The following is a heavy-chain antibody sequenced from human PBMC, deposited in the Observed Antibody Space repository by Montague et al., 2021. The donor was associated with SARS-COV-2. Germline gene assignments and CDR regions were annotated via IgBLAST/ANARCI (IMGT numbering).Heavy chain of an antibody. Sequence: SETLSLTCTVSGYSISSGYCWGWIRQPPGKGLEWIGSICHSGSSPNNPSFKTRVAMSLDTSKNQFSLKLSSVTAADTAVYYCARGSLYNGIDTNYFDYWSQGTLVAVSS. CDR1: GYSISSGYC. D-gene: IGHD2-8*01. CDR2: ICHSGSS. J-gene: IGHJ4*02. V-gene: IGHV4-38-2*02. CDR3: ARGSLYNGIDTNYFDY.